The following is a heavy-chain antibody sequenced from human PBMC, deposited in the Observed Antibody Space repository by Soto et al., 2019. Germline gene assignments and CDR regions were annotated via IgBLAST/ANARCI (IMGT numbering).Heavy chain of an antibody. Sequence: QVHLVQSGAEVKKPGASVKVSCQGSGYAFTTYGITWVRQAPGQGLEWMGWISAHNGNTNYAQKLQGRVIVIRDTSTSTAYMELRSLRYDDTAVYYCVRGSYGDYWGQGALVTVSS. V-gene: IGHV1-18*01. D-gene: IGHD1-26*01. CDR1: GYAFTTYG. CDR3: VRGSYGDY. CDR2: ISAHNGNT. J-gene: IGHJ4*02.